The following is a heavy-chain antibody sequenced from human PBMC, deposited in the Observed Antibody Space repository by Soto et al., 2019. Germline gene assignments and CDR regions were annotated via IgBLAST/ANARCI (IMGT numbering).Heavy chain of an antibody. CDR3: ARPDNNYVAS. V-gene: IGHV5-51*01. D-gene: IGHD2-15*01. J-gene: IGHJ4*02. CDR1: GYSFINYW. Sequence: GESLKISCQASGYSFINYWIGWVRQMPGKGLEWMANINPGNSETRYSPAFQGQVTISADRFITTVYLEWSSLKASDTAMYYCARPDNNYVASWGQGALVTVSS. CDR2: INPGNSET.